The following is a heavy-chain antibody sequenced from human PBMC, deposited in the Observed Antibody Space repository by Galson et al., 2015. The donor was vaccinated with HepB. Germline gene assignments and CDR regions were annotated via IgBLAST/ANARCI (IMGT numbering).Heavy chain of an antibody. Sequence: QSGAEVKKPGTSVKVSCKASGYTFTGYYMHWVRQAPGQGLEWMGWINPNSGGTNYAQKFQGRVTMTRDTSISTAYMELSRLRSDDTAVYYCARDLSLRFWDSDAFDIWGQGTMVTVSS. V-gene: IGHV1-2*02. CDR1: GYTFTGYY. CDR2: INPNSGGT. CDR3: ARDLSLRFWDSDAFDI. J-gene: IGHJ3*02. D-gene: IGHD3-3*01.